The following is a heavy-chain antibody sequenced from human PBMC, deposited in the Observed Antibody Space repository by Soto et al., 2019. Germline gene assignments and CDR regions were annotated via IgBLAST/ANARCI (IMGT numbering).Heavy chain of an antibody. V-gene: IGHV1-46*01. D-gene: IGHD3-10*01. CDR2: INPLGSST. Sequence: QVQLVQSGAEGKKPGASVKVSCKASGYTFTSYNMHWVRQAPGQGLEWVGMINPLGSSTTYAQKFRGRVTMTRDTSTSTVYMELTNLRSDDTAVYYCARAAGQFGELYWFDPWGQGTLVTVSP. CDR3: ARAAGQFGELYWFDP. J-gene: IGHJ5*02. CDR1: GYTFTSYN.